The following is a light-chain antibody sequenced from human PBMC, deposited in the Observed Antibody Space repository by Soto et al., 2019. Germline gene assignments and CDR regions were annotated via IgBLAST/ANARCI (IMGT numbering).Light chain of an antibody. V-gene: IGLV1-51*02. CDR2: ENN. CDR1: SSNIGNNY. J-gene: IGLJ2*01. Sequence: QSVLTQPPSVSATPGQKVTISCSGSSSNIGNNYVSWYQQLPGTAPKLLIYENNKRPSGIPDRFSGSKSGTSATLGITGLQTGYEADYYCGTWDSSLIDRVFGGGTQLTV. CDR3: GTWDSSLIDRV.